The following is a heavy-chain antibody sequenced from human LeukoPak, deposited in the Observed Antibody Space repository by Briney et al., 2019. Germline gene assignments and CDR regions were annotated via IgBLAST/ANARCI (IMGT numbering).Heavy chain of an antibody. CDR1: GGSISSYY. Sequence: SETLSLTCTVAGGSISSYYWSWIRQPPGKGLGWIAYIDYRGTTTYNPSLKSRVSISVDTSRNQFSLKLSSVTAADTAVYYCARVGDYPFFDYWGQGTLVTVSS. CDR3: ARVGDYPFFDY. CDR2: IDYRGTT. J-gene: IGHJ4*02. D-gene: IGHD4-17*01. V-gene: IGHV4-59*12.